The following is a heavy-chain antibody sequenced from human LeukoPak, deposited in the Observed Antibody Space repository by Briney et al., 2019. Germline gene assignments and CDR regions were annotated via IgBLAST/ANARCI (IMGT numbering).Heavy chain of an antibody. V-gene: IGHV1-18*01. CDR1: GYTFTNYR. CDR2: ISGYNGNT. D-gene: IGHD6-13*01. J-gene: IGHJ4*02. Sequence: ASVKVSCKASGYTFTNYRLSWVRQAPGQGLEWMGWISGYNGNTKYVQKLQGRVTITRNTSISTAYMELSSLRSEDTAVYYCASGSSSFGGRDYWGQGTLVTVS. CDR3: ASGSSSFGGRDY.